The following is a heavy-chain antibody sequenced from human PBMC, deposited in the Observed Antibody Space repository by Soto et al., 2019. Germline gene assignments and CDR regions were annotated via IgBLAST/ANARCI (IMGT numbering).Heavy chain of an antibody. CDR2: ISGSGGST. D-gene: IGHD6-13*01. J-gene: IGHJ6*02. CDR3: AKESEQLVLYYGMDV. CDR1: GFTFISYA. Sequence: GGSLRLSCAASGFTFISYAIICVRHAPCKGLEWVSAISGSGGSTYYADSVKGRFTISRDNSKNTLYLQMNSLRAEDTAVYYCAKESEQLVLYYGMDVWGQGTTVTVSS. V-gene: IGHV3-23*01.